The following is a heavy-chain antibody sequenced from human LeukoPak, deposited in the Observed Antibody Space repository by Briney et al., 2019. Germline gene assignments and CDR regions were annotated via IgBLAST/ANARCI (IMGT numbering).Heavy chain of an antibody. D-gene: IGHD3-3*01. J-gene: IGHJ4*02. V-gene: IGHV3-11*04. CDR1: GFTFSDYY. Sequence: GGSLRLSCAASGFTFSDYYMSWIRQAPGKGLEWVSYISSSGSTIYYADSVKGRFTISRDNAKNSLYLQMNSLRAEDTAVYYCAREPSQYDFWSGYYTEGVSSGYFDYWGQGTLVTVSS. CDR3: AREPSQYDFWSGYYTEGVSSGYFDY. CDR2: ISSSGSTI.